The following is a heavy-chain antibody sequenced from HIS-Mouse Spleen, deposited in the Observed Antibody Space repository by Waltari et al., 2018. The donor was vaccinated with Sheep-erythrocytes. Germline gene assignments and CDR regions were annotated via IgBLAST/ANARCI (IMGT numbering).Heavy chain of an antibody. CDR1: GFTFSSYA. CDR3: ARDGDPDYWYFDL. J-gene: IGHJ2*01. Sequence: QVQLVESGGGVVQPGRSLRLSCAASGFTFSSYAMHWVRQAPGKGVEGVAVISYDGSNKYYADSVKGRFTISRDNSKNTLYLQMNSLRAEDTAVYYCARDGDPDYWYFDLWGRGTLVTVSS. D-gene: IGHD7-27*01. CDR2: ISYDGSNK. V-gene: IGHV3-30*04.